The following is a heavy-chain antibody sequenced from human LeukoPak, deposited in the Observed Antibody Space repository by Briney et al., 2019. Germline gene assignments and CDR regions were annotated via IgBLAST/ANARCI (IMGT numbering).Heavy chain of an antibody. D-gene: IGHD3-22*01. CDR2: IRSKANSYAS. CDR3: TRPGDYYDSSGYLNWFDP. Sequence: PGGSLRLSCAASGFTFSGSAMHWVRQASGKGLEWVGRIRSKANSYASPYAASVKGRFTISRDDSKNTAYLQMNSLKTEDTAVYYCTRPGDYYDSSGYLNWFDPWGQGTLVTVSS. J-gene: IGHJ5*02. CDR1: GFTFSGSA. V-gene: IGHV3-73*01.